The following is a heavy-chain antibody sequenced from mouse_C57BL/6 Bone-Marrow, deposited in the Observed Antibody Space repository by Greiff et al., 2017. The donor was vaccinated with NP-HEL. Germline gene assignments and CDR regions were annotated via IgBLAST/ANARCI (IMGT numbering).Heavy chain of an antibody. D-gene: IGHD2-4*01. CDR1: GFSLSTFGMG. J-gene: IGHJ4*01. V-gene: IGHV8-8*01. Sequence: QVTLKESGPGILQPSQTLSLTCSFSGFSLSTFGMGVGWIRQPSGKGLEWLAHIWWDDDKYYNPALKSRLTISKDTSKNQVFLKIANVDTADTATYYCARIVGFYYDYDHAMDYWGQGTSVTVSS. CDR3: ARIVGFYYDYDHAMDY. CDR2: IWWDDDK.